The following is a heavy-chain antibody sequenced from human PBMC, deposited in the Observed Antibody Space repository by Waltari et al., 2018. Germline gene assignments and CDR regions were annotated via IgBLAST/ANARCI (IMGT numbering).Heavy chain of an antibody. V-gene: IGHV4-39*01. Sequence: QLQLQESGPGLVKASETLSLTCTVSGDSISSSSYYWGWVRQPPGKGLEWIGNMYYSGVTDSNPSLKGRVTISGETSKSQFSLKLSSVTAADTSMYYCVRHARTTSGGKHFDHWGQGMLVTVSP. D-gene: IGHD2-15*01. J-gene: IGHJ4*02. CDR2: MYYSGVT. CDR1: GDSISSSSYY. CDR3: VRHARTTSGGKHFDH.